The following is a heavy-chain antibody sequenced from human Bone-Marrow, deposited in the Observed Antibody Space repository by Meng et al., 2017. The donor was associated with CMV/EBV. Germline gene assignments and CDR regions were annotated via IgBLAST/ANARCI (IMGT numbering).Heavy chain of an antibody. CDR1: GSLSSGGYY. J-gene: IGHJ4*02. CDR2: IYYSGST. Sequence: GSLSSGGYYWCWLRQRQGKGLVWIGYIYYSGSTYYNPSLRSRVTISVDTSKNQFSLKLSSVTAADTAVYYCARVGDFWSGYYEYFDYWGQGTLVTVSS. CDR3: ARVGDFWSGYYEYFDY. D-gene: IGHD3-3*01. V-gene: IGHV4-31*02.